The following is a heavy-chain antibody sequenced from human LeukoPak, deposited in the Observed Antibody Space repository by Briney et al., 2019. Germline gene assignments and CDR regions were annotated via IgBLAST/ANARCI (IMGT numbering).Heavy chain of an antibody. CDR2: ISYDGSNK. CDR3: ATSRIQLWLPYY. CDR1: GFTFSSYA. D-gene: IGHD5-18*01. J-gene: IGHJ4*02. Sequence: GRSLRLSCAASGFTFSSYAMHWVRQAPGKGLEWVAVISYDGSNKYYADSVKGRFTISRDSSKNTLYLQMNSLRAEDTAVYYCATSRIQLWLPYYWGQGTLVTVSS. V-gene: IGHV3-30*04.